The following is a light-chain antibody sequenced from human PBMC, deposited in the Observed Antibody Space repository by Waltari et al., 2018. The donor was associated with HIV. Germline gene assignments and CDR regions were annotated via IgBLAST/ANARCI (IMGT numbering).Light chain of an antibody. J-gene: IGKJ3*01. CDR1: QGVGRY. V-gene: IGKV1-12*01. Sequence: DTQMTQSPSSVSASAGDKVTLTCRASQGVGRYLNWFQQKPGKAPKLLIHSTSMVERGVPSRFSGTGSGTDFTLTITGLQPDDVGTYVCQQADSFPLTFGPGTRVDFK. CDR3: QQADSFPLT. CDR2: STS.